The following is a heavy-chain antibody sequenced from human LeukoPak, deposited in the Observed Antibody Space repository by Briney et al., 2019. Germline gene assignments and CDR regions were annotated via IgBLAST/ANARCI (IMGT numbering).Heavy chain of an antibody. D-gene: IGHD3-9*01. J-gene: IGHJ4*02. CDR2: IYYSGST. V-gene: IGHV4-39*01. CDR1: GGSISSSSYY. CDR3: ARASLYGILTGYGSFDY. Sequence: PSETLSLTCTVSGGSISSSSYYWGWIRQPPGKGLEWIGSIYYSGSTYYNPSLKSRVTISVDTSKNQFSLKLSSVTAADTAVYYCARASLYGILTGYGSFDYWGQGTLVTVSS.